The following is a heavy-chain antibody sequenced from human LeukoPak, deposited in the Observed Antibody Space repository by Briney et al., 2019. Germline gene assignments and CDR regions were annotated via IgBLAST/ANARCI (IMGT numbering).Heavy chain of an antibody. Sequence: PGGSLRLSCAASGFTVSSNYMSWVRQAPGKGLEWMGIIYPDDSDTRYSPSFQGQVTISADKSISTAFLQWSSLKASDTAMYYCARHRGDWPPNPYYRFHVDVWGRGTTVTISS. CDR1: GFTVSSNY. CDR3: ARHRGDWPPNPYYRFHVDV. J-gene: IGHJ6*01. V-gene: IGHV5-51*01. D-gene: IGHD2/OR15-2a*01. CDR2: IYPDDSDT.